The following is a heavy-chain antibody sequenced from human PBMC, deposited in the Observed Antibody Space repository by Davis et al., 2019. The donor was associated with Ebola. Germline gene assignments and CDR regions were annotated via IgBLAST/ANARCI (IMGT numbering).Heavy chain of an antibody. CDR1: GGTFSGYT. CDR3: ATDFSCGGDCYAFDN. CDR2: IFPVLDIA. D-gene: IGHD2-21*02. J-gene: IGHJ4*02. V-gene: IGHV1-69*02. Sequence: AASVKVSCKASGGTFSGYTITWVRQAPGQGLEWMGRIFPVLDIADYAQKLQGRVTITADRSTGTANMEVTSLRSEDTAVYYCATDFSCGGDCYAFDNWGQGTLVTVSS.